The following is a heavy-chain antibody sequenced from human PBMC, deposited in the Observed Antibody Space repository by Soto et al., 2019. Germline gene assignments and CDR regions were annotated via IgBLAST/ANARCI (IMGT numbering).Heavy chain of an antibody. CDR1: GDSISRGGYY. V-gene: IGHV4-31*03. CDR2: IYHSGST. Sequence: QVQLQESGPGLVKPSQTLSLTCTVSGDSISRGGYYWNWIRQHPRKGLEWIGYIYHSGSTHYNPSLKSRVTISEDTYKNQLELEKSSVTAADTAIYYCARYGDGAYGLGWFDPCGQGILVTVSS. J-gene: IGHJ5*02. CDR3: ARYGDGAYGLGWFDP. D-gene: IGHD2-21*01.